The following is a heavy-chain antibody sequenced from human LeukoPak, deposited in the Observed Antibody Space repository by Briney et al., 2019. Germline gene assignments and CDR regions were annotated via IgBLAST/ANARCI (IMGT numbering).Heavy chain of an antibody. D-gene: IGHD5-18*01. J-gene: IGHJ1*01. Sequence: PGGSLRLSCAASGFTFSSYYMSWVRQAPGKGLEWVSSISSSTSYMFYADSVRGRFTISRDNSKNTLYLQMNSLRTEDTAVYYCATKRGYSYSIQHWGQGTLVTVSS. CDR2: ISSSTSYM. V-gene: IGHV3-21*04. CDR3: ATKRGYSYSIQH. CDR1: GFTFSSYY.